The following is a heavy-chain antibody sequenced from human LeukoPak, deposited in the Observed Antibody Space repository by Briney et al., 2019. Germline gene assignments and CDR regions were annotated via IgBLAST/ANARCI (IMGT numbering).Heavy chain of an antibody. J-gene: IGHJ3*02. D-gene: IGHD3-10*01. Sequence: SETLSLTCAVYGGSFSGYYWSWIRQPPGKGLEWIGEINHSGSTNYNPSLKSRVTISVDTSKNQFSLKLSSVTAADTAVYYCARDPSPLFGTGAFDIWGQGTMVTVSS. CDR3: ARDPSPLFGTGAFDI. CDR1: GGSFSGYY. V-gene: IGHV4-34*01. CDR2: INHSGST.